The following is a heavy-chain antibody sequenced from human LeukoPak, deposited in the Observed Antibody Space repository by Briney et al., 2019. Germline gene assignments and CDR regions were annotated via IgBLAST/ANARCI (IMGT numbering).Heavy chain of an antibody. V-gene: IGHV3-48*04. CDR2: ISSSSSTI. Sequence: GGSLRLSCVVSGITLSNYGMSWVRQAPGKGLEWVSYISSSSSTIYYADSVKGRFTISRDNAKNSLYLQMNSLRAEDTAVYYCAREYYDFWSGYYRSPYYYYYMDVWGKGTTVTVSS. CDR3: AREYYDFWSGYYRSPYYYYYMDV. D-gene: IGHD3-3*01. CDR1: GITLSNYG. J-gene: IGHJ6*03.